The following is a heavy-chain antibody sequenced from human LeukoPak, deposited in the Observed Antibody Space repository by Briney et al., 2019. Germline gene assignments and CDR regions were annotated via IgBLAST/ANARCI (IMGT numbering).Heavy chain of an antibody. Sequence: SGTLSLTCTVSGGSISSYYWSWIRQPPGKGLEWIGYIYYSGSTNYNPSLKSRVTISVDTSKNQFSLKLSSVTAADTAVYYCAAGGSFWFDPWGQGTLVTVSS. J-gene: IGHJ5*02. V-gene: IGHV4-59*12. CDR1: GGSISSYY. CDR2: IYYSGST. D-gene: IGHD2-15*01. CDR3: AAGGSFWFDP.